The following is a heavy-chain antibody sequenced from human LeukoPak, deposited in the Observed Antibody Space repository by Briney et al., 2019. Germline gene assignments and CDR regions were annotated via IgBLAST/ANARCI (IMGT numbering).Heavy chain of an antibody. CDR1: GYTFTSYY. Sequence: ASVKVSCKASGYTFTSYYMHWVRQAPGQGLEWMGIINPSGGTTTYAQKFQGRVTMTRDTSTSTVYMELSSLRSEDTAVYFCARGGTRTIYYFDYWGQGTLVTVSS. J-gene: IGHJ4*02. CDR2: INPSGGTT. D-gene: IGHD4/OR15-4a*01. CDR3: ARGGTRTIYYFDY. V-gene: IGHV1-46*01.